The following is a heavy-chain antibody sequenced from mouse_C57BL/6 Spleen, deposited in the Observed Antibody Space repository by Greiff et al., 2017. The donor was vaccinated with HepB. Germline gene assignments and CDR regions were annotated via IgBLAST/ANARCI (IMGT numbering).Heavy chain of an antibody. D-gene: IGHD1-1*01. Sequence: VQLKESGPELVKPGASVKISCKASGYSFTDYNMNWVKQSNGKSLEWIGVINPNYGTTSYNQKFKGKATLTVDQSSSTAYMQLNSLTSEDSAVYYGYYGSSYHWYFDVWGTGTTVTVSS. CDR1: GYSFTDYN. CDR2: INPNYGTT. V-gene: IGHV1-39*01. J-gene: IGHJ1*03. CDR3: YYGSSYHWYFDV.